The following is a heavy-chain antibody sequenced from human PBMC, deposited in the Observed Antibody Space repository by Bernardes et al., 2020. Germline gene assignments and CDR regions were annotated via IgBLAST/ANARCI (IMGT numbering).Heavy chain of an antibody. D-gene: IGHD3-22*01. J-gene: IGHJ2*01. Sequence: KYNPSLRSRVTISLDTSKNQFSLKLSSVTAADTAVYYCARGASGVNMILVVIGFSNHKTAYGLALRDWSSDACSSDLWG. V-gene: IGHV4-34*01. CDR3: ARGASGVNMILVVIGFSNHKTAYGLALRDWSSDACSSDL.